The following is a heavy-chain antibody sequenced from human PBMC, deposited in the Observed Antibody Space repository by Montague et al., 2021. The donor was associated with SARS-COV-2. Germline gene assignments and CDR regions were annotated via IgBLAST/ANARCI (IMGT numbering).Heavy chain of an antibody. CDR2: ISYEGSKK. D-gene: IGHD3-10*01. J-gene: IGHJ4*02. CDR3: AKATTIFLLWLEDSLPDL. Sequence: SLRLSCAASGFGFNNYGMHWVRQAPGKGLEWVAFISYEGSKKYFAESVKGRFAISRDSFKNTLYLQMSGLTAEDTAVYYCAKATTIFLLWLEDSLPDLWGQGTLVTVFS. V-gene: IGHV3-30*18. CDR1: GFGFNNYG.